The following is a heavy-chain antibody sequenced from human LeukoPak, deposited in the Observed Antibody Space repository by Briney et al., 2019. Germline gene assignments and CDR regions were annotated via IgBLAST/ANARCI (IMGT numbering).Heavy chain of an antibody. Sequence: GGSLRLSCAASGFAFSNAWMSWVRQGPGKGLEWVGRIKSKTDGGTTDYAAPVKGRFTISRVDSQNTLYLQMNSLKTEDTAVYYCTTGGYGGQFDYWGQGTLVTVSS. V-gene: IGHV3-15*01. D-gene: IGHD5-12*01. CDR2: IKSKTDGGTT. CDR1: GFAFSNAW. J-gene: IGHJ4*02. CDR3: TTGGYGGQFDY.